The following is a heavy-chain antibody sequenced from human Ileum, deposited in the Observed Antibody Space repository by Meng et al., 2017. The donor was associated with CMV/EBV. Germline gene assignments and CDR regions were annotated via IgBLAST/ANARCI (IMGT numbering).Heavy chain of an antibody. J-gene: IGHJ4*02. D-gene: IGHD3-3*01. Sequence: SETLSLTCTVSGVSVTGGSYYWSWIRQPPGKTLEWIGYVYSRGNPNYNPSLKGRLTISVDTSKNQFSLKLTTVTAADTDLYYCAGRSFDYDLWSGVLDNWGQGTLVTVSS. CDR1: GVSVTGGSYY. CDR2: VYSRGNP. V-gene: IGHV4-61*01. CDR3: AGRSFDYDLWSGVLDN.